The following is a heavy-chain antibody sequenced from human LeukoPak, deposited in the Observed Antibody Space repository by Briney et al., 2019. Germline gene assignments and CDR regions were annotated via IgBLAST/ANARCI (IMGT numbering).Heavy chain of an antibody. V-gene: IGHV4-59*01. J-gene: IGHJ4*02. CDR2: IYYSGST. CDR1: GGSISSYY. CDR3: ARVSLIAARPHFDY. D-gene: IGHD6-6*01. Sequence: SETLSLTCTVSGGSISSYYWSWIRQPPGKGLEWIGYIYYSGSTNYNPSLKSRVTISVDTSKNQFSLKLSSVTAADTAVYYCARVSLIAARPHFDYWGQGTLVTVSS.